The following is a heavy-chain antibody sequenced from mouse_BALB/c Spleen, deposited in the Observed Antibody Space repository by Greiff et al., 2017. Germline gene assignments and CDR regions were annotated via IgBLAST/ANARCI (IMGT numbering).Heavy chain of an antibody. CDR1: GYTFTDYE. Sequence: VQLQESGAELVRPGASVKLSCKALGYTFTDYEMHWVKQTPVHGLEWIEAIHPGSGGTAYNQKFKGKATLTADKSSSTAYMELSSLTSEDSAVYCCTSGEIYLATADLDDWGQGTTVTVSS. CDR2: IHPGSGGT. J-gene: IGHJ4*01. D-gene: IGHD1-2*01. CDR3: TSGEIYLATADLDD. V-gene: IGHV1-15*01.